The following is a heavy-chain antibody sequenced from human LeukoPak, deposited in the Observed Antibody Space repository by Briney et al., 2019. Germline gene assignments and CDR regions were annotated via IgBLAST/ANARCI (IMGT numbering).Heavy chain of an antibody. Sequence: ASVKVSCKAAGYTFTGYYMHWVRQASGQGLEWMGWINPNSGGTSYAQKFQGRVTVTRDTSISTAYMELSWLTSDDTAVYYCAREFLLRPLVAGKSFDYWGQGTLVTVSS. D-gene: IGHD6-19*01. V-gene: IGHV1-2*02. CDR2: INPNSGGT. J-gene: IGHJ4*02. CDR1: GYTFTGYY. CDR3: AREFLLRPLVAGKSFDY.